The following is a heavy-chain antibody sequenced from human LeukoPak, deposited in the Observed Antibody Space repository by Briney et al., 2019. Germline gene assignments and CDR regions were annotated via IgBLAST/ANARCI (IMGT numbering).Heavy chain of an antibody. CDR2: ISTYNSDT. J-gene: IGHJ4*02. D-gene: IGHD4-17*01. CDR3: ARGAYGDYVPYYFDY. Sequence: ASVKVSCKTSGYIFTSYGVSWVRQAPGQGLEWMGWISTYNSDTNYAQKLQGRVTMTTDTSTSTAYMELRSLTSDDTAVYYCARGAYGDYVPYYFDYWGQGTLVTVSS. V-gene: IGHV1-18*01. CDR1: GYIFTSYG.